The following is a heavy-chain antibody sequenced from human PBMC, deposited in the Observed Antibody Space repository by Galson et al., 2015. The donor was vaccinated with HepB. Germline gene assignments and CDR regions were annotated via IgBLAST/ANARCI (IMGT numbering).Heavy chain of an antibody. D-gene: IGHD3-10*01. CDR2: IDPSDAYT. CDR3: ASRHSYFRSGTWYNVSDY. V-gene: IGHV5-10-1*01. Sequence: QSGAEVKKPGESLRISCKASGYTCTAFWITWVRQIPGKGLEWMGRIDPSDAYTHYSPSFRGHVPFSADKSITTAYRQWCSLKASDTAMYYCASRHSYFRSGTWYNVSDYWGQGTLVTVSS. CDR1: GYTCTAFW. J-gene: IGHJ4*02.